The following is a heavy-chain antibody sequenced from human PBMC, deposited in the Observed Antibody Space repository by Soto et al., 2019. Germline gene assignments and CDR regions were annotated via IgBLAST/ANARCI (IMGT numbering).Heavy chain of an antibody. CDR1: GYTFTSYA. J-gene: IGHJ4*02. Sequence: QVQLVQSGAEVKKPGASVKVSCKASGYTFTSYAMHWVRQAPGQRLEWMGWINAGNGNTKYSQKFQGRVTITRDTSASTAYMELSSLISEDTAVYYCARIPLMSYYDSSGSDYWGQGTLVTVSS. D-gene: IGHD3-22*01. CDR3: ARIPLMSYYDSSGSDY. CDR2: INAGNGNT. V-gene: IGHV1-3*01.